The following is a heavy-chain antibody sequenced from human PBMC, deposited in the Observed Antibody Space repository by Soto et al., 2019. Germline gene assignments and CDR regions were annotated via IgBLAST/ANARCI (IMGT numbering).Heavy chain of an antibody. Sequence: QVQLVQSGAEVKRPGASVKVSCKASGYTFINHGISWVRQARGQGLEWMGRISTVNGNTGFAQKLGDRLTLTTETSTTTAYMELRSLTYDDTAIYFCERHSPSRENAPPQHWVAMDAWGQVSTVTVSS. CDR1: GYTFINHG. J-gene: IGHJ6*02. D-gene: IGHD7-27*01. CDR2: ISTVNGNT. V-gene: IGHV1-18*01. CDR3: ERHSPSRENAPPQHWVAMDA.